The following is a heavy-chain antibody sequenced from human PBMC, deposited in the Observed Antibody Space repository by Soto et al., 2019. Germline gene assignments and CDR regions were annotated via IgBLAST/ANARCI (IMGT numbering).Heavy chain of an antibody. CDR3: ARGFDCSSTNCYYYGMDV. Sequence: PGGSLRLSCAASGFTFSSYGMHWVRQAPGRGLEWVAVIWYDGSNKYYADSVKGRFTISRDNSKNTLYLQMNSLRAEDTAVYYCARGFDCSSTNCYYYGMDVWGQGTTVTVSS. J-gene: IGHJ6*02. CDR1: GFTFSSYG. CDR2: IWYDGSNK. D-gene: IGHD2-2*01. V-gene: IGHV3-33*01.